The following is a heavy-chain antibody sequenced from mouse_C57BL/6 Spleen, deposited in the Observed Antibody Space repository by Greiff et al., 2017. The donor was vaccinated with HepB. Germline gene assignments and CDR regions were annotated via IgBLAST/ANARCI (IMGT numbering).Heavy chain of an antibody. J-gene: IGHJ3*01. D-gene: IGHD3-2*02. CDR1: GYTFTSYW. V-gene: IGHV1-50*01. Sequence: QVHVKQPGAELVKPGASVKLSCKASGYTFTSYWMQWVKQRPGQGLEWIGEIDPSDSYTNYNQKFKGKATLTVDTSSSTAYMQLSSLTSEDSAVYYCARGAQAPWFAYWGQGTLVTVSA. CDR2: IDPSDSYT. CDR3: ARGAQAPWFAY.